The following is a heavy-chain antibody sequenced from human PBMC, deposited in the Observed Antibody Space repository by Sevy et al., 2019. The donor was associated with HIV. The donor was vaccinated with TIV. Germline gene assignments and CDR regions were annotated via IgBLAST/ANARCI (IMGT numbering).Heavy chain of an antibody. CDR3: AGGTGYSYGYRGGDY. D-gene: IGHD5-18*01. V-gene: IGHV3-30*04. Sequence: GGSLRLSCAASGFTFSSYAMHWVRQAPGKGLEWVAVISYDGSNKYYADSVKGRFTISRDNSKNTLYLQMNSLRAEDTAVYYCAGGTGYSYGYRGGDYWGQGTLVTVSS. CDR1: GFTFSSYA. CDR2: ISYDGSNK. J-gene: IGHJ4*02.